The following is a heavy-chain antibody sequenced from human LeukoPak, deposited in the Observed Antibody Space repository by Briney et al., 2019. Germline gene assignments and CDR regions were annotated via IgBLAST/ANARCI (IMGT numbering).Heavy chain of an antibody. V-gene: IGHV4-34*01. CDR3: ARGWRLDYYDSSGYYFDY. CDR1: GESISGFY. Sequence: PSETLSLTCTVSGESISGFYWSWIRQPPGKGLEWIGEINHSGSTNYNPSLKSRVTISVDTSKNQFSLKLSSVTAADTAVYYCARGWRLDYYDSSGYYFDYWGQGTLVTVSS. D-gene: IGHD3-22*01. J-gene: IGHJ4*02. CDR2: INHSGST.